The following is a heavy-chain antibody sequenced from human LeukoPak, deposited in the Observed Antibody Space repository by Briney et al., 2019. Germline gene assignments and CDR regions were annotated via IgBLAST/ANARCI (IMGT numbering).Heavy chain of an antibody. CDR2: IDSSASTT. V-gene: IGHV3-48*04. J-gene: IGHJ6*02. Sequence: GGSLRLSCTASRFYFSTHDMNWVRQVPGKGLEWVSYIDSSASTTYYAGSVQGRFTISRDNAKNTLYLQMNTLRVEDTAVYYCTRDLMDYDVSTGLHHYYMDVWGQGTTVTVSS. CDR1: RFYFSTHD. CDR3: TRDLMDYDVSTGLHHYYMDV. D-gene: IGHD3-9*01.